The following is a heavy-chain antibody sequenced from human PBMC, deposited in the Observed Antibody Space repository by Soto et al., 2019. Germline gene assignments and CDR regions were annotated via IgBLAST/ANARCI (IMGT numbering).Heavy chain of an antibody. D-gene: IGHD6-19*01. CDR1: GGSISSSSYY. Sequence: QLQLQESGPGLVKPSETLSLTCTVSGGSISSSSYYWGWIRQPPGKGLEWTGSIYYSGSTYYNPSLKSRVTISVDTSKNQFSLKLSSVTAADTAVYYCARRSRWLDTEQFDYWGQGTLVTVSS. V-gene: IGHV4-39*01. CDR2: IYYSGST. J-gene: IGHJ4*02. CDR3: ARRSRWLDTEQFDY.